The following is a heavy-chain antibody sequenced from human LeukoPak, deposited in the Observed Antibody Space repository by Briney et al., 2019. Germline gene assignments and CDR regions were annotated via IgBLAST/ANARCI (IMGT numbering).Heavy chain of an antibody. Sequence: ASVKVSCKASGGTFSSYAISWVRQAPGQGLEWMGGIIPIFGTANYAQKLQGRVTITADESTSTAYMELSSLRSEDTAVYYCARGNYYDSSGYYPREWGQGTLVTVSS. V-gene: IGHV1-69*13. J-gene: IGHJ4*02. CDR1: GGTFSSYA. D-gene: IGHD3-22*01. CDR2: IIPIFGTA. CDR3: ARGNYYDSSGYYPRE.